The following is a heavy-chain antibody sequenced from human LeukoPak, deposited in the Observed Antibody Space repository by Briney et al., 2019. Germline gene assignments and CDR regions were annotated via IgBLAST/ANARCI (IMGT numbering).Heavy chain of an antibody. V-gene: IGHV3-30*02. CDR1: GFTFSSYG. J-gene: IGHJ6*03. CDR2: IRYDGSNK. Sequence: PGGSLRLSCAASGFTFSSYGMHWVRQAPGKGLEWVAFIRYDGSNKYYADSVKGRFTISRDNSKNTLYLQMNSLRAEDTAVYYCAALRYYYYYMDVWGKGTTVTVSS. CDR3: AALRYYYYYMDV.